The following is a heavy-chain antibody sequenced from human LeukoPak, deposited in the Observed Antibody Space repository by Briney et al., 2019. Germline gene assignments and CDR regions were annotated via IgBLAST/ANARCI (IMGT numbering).Heavy chain of an antibody. V-gene: IGHV4-4*07. J-gene: IGHJ4*02. CDR1: GGSISSYY. Sequence: SETLSLTCTVSGGSISSYYWSWIRQPAGKGLEWIGRIYTSGSTNYNPSLKSRVTMSVDTSKNQFSLKLSSVTAADTAVYYCARERHYGSGRLTYYFDYWGQGTLVTVSS. CDR3: ARERHYGSGRLTYYFDY. D-gene: IGHD3-10*01. CDR2: IYTSGST.